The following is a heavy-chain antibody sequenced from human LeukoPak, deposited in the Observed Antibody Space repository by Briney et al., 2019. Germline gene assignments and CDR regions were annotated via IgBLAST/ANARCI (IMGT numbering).Heavy chain of an antibody. V-gene: IGHV3-48*03. CDR3: ARFSGPGMQHYYYYMDV. CDR1: GFTFSNYE. Sequence: PGGSLRLSCAASGFTFSNYEMIWVRQAPGKGLECVSYISGSDNTIYYADSVKGRFTISRDSAKNSLYLQMNSLRAEDTAVYYCARFSGPGMQHYYYYMDVWGTGTTVTVSS. CDR2: ISGSDNTI. J-gene: IGHJ6*03. D-gene: IGHD3-10*01.